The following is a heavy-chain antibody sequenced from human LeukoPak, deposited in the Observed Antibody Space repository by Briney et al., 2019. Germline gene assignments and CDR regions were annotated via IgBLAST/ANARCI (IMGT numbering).Heavy chain of an antibody. D-gene: IGHD2-2*01. CDR2: MNPNSGNT. Sequence: ASVKVSCKASGYTFTSYDINWVRQATGQGLEWMGWMNPNSGNTGYAQKFQGRVTMTRNTSISTAYMELSSLRSEDTAVYYCARAPSKGYCSSTSCYYYYGMDVWGQGTTVTVSS. V-gene: IGHV1-8*01. J-gene: IGHJ6*02. CDR1: GYTFTSYD. CDR3: ARAPSKGYCSSTSCYYYYGMDV.